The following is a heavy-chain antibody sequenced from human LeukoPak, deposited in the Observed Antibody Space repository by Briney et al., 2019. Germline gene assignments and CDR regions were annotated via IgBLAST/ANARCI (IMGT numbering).Heavy chain of an antibody. CDR3: AREYCSSTSCDSNWFDP. J-gene: IGHJ5*02. D-gene: IGHD2-2*01. V-gene: IGHV3-21*01. CDR2: ISSSSSYI. Sequence: GGSLRLSCAASGFTFSSYSMNWVRQAPGKGLEWVSSISSSSSYIYYADSVKGRFTIPRDNAKNSLYLQMNSLRAEDTAVYYCAREYCSSTSCDSNWFDPWGQGTLVTVSS. CDR1: GFTFSSYS.